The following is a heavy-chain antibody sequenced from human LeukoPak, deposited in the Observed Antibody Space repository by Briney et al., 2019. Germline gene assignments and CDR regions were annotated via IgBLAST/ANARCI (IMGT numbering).Heavy chain of an antibody. J-gene: IGHJ6*03. V-gene: IGHV3-21*01. CDR1: GFTLSTYS. CDR2: ISSSSSYI. CDR3: ARDILNYYYYYMDV. Sequence: SGGSLRLSCGTSGFTLSTYSMNWVRQAPGKRLEWVSSISSSSSYIYYGDSVKGRFTISRDNARNSLYLEMNSLRAEDTAVYYCARDILNYYYYYMDVWGKGTTVTVSS. D-gene: IGHD3-9*01.